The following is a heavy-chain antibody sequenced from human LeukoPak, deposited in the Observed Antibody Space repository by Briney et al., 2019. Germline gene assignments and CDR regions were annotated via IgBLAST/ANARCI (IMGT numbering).Heavy chain of an antibody. V-gene: IGHV4-38-2*01. CDR2: IYHGGST. CDR3: ARTHQAARLGPFIY. CDR1: AYSLSSGCY. Sequence: SETLSLTCAVSAYSLSSGCYWGCIRQPPGKGLGWIGSIYHGGSTNYNTSLTGRATISVDTSKNQFSLKLSSVTAADTGVYYCARTHQAARLGPFIYWGQGTLVTVSS. D-gene: IGHD6-6*01. J-gene: IGHJ4*02.